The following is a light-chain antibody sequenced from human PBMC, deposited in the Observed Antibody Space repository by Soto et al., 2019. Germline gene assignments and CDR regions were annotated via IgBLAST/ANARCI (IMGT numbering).Light chain of an antibody. CDR3: VLYMGSGTRWV. CDR2: STN. V-gene: IGLV8-61*01. J-gene: IGLJ3*02. Sequence: QTVVTQEPSFSVSPGGTVTLTCGLSSGSVSTSYYPSWYQQTPGQAPRTLIYSTNTRSSGVPDRFSGSILGNKAALTITGAQADDESDYDCVLYMGSGTRWVFGGGTQLTVL. CDR1: SGSVSTSYY.